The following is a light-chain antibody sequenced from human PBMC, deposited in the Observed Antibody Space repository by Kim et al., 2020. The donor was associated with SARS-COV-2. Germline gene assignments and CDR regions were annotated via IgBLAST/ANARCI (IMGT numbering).Light chain of an antibody. V-gene: IGLV2-8*01. CDR3: SSYAGNNIVV. CDR2: DVN. Sequence: QPLTLSCSGTNRDVGSYNYVSWYQQHPDKAPKLMIYDVNKRPSGVPDRFSASRSGNTASLTVSGLQAEDEADYYCSSYAGNNIVVFGGGTQLTVL. CDR1: NRDVGSYNY. J-gene: IGLJ2*01.